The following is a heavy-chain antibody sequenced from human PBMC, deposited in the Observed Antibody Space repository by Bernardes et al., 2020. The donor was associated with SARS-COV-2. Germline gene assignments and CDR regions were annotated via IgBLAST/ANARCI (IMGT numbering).Heavy chain of an antibody. D-gene: IGHD2-15*01. CDR2: INTDGSST. Sequence: GGSLRLSCAASGFTFSSYWMHWVRQVPGRGLVWVSRINTDGSSTNYADSVKGRFTISRDIADNTLYLQMNSLRAEDTAVYYCARDFGGNSDYWGQGTLVTVSP. V-gene: IGHV3-74*01. CDR3: ARDFGGNSDY. CDR1: GFTFSSYW. J-gene: IGHJ4*02.